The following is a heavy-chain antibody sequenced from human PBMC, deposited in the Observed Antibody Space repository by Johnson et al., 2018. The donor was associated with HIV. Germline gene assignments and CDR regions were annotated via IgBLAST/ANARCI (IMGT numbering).Heavy chain of an antibody. CDR1: GFTFSTFW. D-gene: IGHD1-26*01. CDR3: ARDLRVGAIDAFDI. J-gene: IGHJ3*02. Sequence: VRLVESEGGLVQPGGSLRLSCAASGFTFSTFWMSWVRQAPGKGLEWVANIKQDGSEKYYVDSVKGRFIISRDNAKNSLYLQMKSLRAEDTAVYYCARDLRVGAIDAFDIWGQGTMVTVSS. V-gene: IGHV3-7*05. CDR2: IKQDGSEK.